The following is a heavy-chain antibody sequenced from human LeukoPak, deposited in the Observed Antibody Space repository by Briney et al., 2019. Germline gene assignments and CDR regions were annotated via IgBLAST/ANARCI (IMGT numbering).Heavy chain of an antibody. J-gene: IGHJ3*02. V-gene: IGHV3-7*01. CDR1: GFTYSSYW. CDR2: IKQDGSEK. D-gene: IGHD4-23*01. CDR3: ARVSYGGNDAFDI. Sequence: GGSLRLSCVVSGFTYSSYWMSWVRQAPGKGLEWVANIKQDGSEKYYVDSVKGRFTISRGNAKNSLYLQMNSLRAEDTAVYYCARVSYGGNDAFDIWGQGTMVTVSS.